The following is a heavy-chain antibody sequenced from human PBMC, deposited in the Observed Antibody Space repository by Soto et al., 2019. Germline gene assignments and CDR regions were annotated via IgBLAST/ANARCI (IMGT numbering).Heavy chain of an antibody. CDR1: GGSVSSETHF. Sequence: PSETLSLTCAVFGGSVSSETHFWSWIRQPPGKGLEWIGYTYHSGITNSNPSLKGRLTISVDKSTNHFSLSLASVTAADTAIYYCAREDMSGTYYFDSWGQGTRVTVSS. D-gene: IGHD1-26*01. CDR2: TYHSGIT. J-gene: IGHJ4*02. CDR3: AREDMSGTYYFDS. V-gene: IGHV4-61*03.